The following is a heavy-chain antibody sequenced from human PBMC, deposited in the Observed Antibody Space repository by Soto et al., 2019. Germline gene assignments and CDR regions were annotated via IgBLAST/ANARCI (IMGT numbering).Heavy chain of an antibody. V-gene: IGHV1-69*13. Sequence: SVKVSCKASGGTFSSYAISWVRQAPGQGLEWMGGIIPIFGTANYAQKFQGRVTITADESTSTAYMELSSLRSEDTAVYYCARDPGSSMVPEIFDYWGQGTLVTVSS. J-gene: IGHJ4*02. CDR1: GGTFSSYA. CDR3: ARDPGSSMVPEIFDY. D-gene: IGHD6-13*01. CDR2: IIPIFGTA.